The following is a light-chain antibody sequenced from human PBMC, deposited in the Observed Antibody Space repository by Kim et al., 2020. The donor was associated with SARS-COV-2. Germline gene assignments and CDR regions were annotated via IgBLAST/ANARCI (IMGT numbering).Light chain of an antibody. CDR1: SSDIGGYNY. V-gene: IGLV2-8*01. Sequence: GQSVTITSTGTSSDIGGYNYVSWYQQQPGKAPKLVIYEVTKRPSGVPDRFSGSKSGNTASLTVSGLRAEDEADYFCSSYAGSNNYVFGIGTKVTVL. CDR3: SSYAGSNNYV. CDR2: EVT. J-gene: IGLJ1*01.